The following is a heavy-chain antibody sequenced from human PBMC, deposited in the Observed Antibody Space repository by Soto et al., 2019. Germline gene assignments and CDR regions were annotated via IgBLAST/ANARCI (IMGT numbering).Heavy chain of an antibody. Sequence: ATSVEVSCRASGGTFSSYAIICVRQAHGQGLEWMGGIIPIFGTANYAQKFQGRVTITADESTSTAYMELSSLRSEDTAVYYCATSTVTTNRVRYFDYWGQGTLVTVSS. J-gene: IGHJ4*02. CDR1: GGTFSSYA. V-gene: IGHV1-69*01. CDR2: IIPIFGTA. CDR3: ATSTVTTNRVRYFDY. D-gene: IGHD4-17*01.